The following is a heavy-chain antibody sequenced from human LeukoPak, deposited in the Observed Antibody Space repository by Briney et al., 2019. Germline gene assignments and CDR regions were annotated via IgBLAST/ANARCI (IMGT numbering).Heavy chain of an antibody. CDR3: PSAGSTPCYCYYRDV. CDR2: INPNSVGT. Sequence: ASVKVSCKTSGYSFTDYYMHWVRQAPGQGLEWMGWINPNSVGTNYAQKFQGRVTMTRDTSISPAYMELSRLRSDDTAVYYCPSAGSTPCYCYYRDVWGKGTSVRVFS. J-gene: IGHJ6*03. CDR1: GYSFTDYY. V-gene: IGHV1-2*02.